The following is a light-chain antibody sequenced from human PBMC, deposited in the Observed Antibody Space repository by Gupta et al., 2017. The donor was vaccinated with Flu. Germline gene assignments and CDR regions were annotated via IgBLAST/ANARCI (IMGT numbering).Light chain of an antibody. CDR3: QQYDGLPPT. CDR1: QDIRYY. CDR2: DAS. J-gene: IGKJ5*01. Sequence: SPSSLSASIGDRVTITCQASQDIRYYLNWYQQRPGRAPKLLIYDASNLETGVPSRFTGGESGTDFSLTITSLQPEDIATYYCQQYDGLPPTFGQGTRLEVK. V-gene: IGKV1-33*01.